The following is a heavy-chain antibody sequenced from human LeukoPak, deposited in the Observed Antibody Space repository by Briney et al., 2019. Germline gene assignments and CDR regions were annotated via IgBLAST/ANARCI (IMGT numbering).Heavy chain of an antibody. Sequence: KPSETLSLTCTVSGASMTSHYWTWIRQPPGKGLEWVGYMYFGERTNYNPSLKSRATISIDTSKKQFSLNLESVTAADTAVYYCARIPGDRPDDWGQGTLVTVS. J-gene: IGHJ4*02. CDR1: GASMTSHY. CDR2: MYFGERT. CDR3: ARIPGDRPDD. V-gene: IGHV4-59*11. D-gene: IGHD7-27*01.